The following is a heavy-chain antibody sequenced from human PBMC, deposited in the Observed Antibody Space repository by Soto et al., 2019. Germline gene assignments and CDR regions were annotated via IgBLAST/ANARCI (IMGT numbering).Heavy chain of an antibody. CDR3: ARAPNYYDSSGYGGKAFDI. V-gene: IGHV4-59*01. CDR2: IYYSGST. CDR1: GGSISSYY. D-gene: IGHD3-22*01. J-gene: IGHJ3*02. Sequence: ASETLSLTCTVSGGSISSYYGSWIRQPPGKGLEWIGYIYYSGSTNYNPSLKSRVTISVDTSKNQFSLKLSSVTAADTAVYYCARAPNYYDSSGYGGKAFDIWGQGTMVTVSS.